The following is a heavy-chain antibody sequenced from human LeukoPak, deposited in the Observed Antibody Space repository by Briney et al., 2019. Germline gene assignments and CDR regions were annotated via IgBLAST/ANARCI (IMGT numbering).Heavy chain of an antibody. CDR2: IYYSGST. Sequence: SETLSLTCTVSGGSISSSSYYWGWIRQPPGKGLEWIGSIYYSGSTYYNPSLKSRVTISVDTSKNQFSLKLSSVTAADTAVYYCARECGGSCYQSGVYYYYGMDVWGQGTTVTVSS. D-gene: IGHD2-15*01. J-gene: IGHJ6*02. CDR1: GGSISSSSYY. V-gene: IGHV4-39*07. CDR3: ARECGGSCYQSGVYYYYGMDV.